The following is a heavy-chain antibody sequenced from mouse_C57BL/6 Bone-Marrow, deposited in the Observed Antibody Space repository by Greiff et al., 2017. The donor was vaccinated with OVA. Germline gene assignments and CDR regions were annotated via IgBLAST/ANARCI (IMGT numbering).Heavy chain of an antibody. V-gene: IGHV5-4*03. J-gene: IGHJ3*01. CDR1: GFTFSSYA. D-gene: IGHD2-14*01. Sequence: EVKLVESGGGLVKPGGSLKLSCAASGFTFSSYAMSWVRQTPEKRLEWVATISDGGSYTYYPDNVNVRFTISRDNAKNNLYLQMSHLKSEDTAMYYCANRGCAYWGQGTLVTVSA. CDR2: ISDGGSYT. CDR3: ANRGCAY.